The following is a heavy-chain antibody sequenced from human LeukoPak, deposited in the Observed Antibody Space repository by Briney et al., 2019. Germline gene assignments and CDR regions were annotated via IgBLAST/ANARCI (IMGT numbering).Heavy chain of an antibody. Sequence: PGGSLRLSCAASGFTFSSYAMHWVRQAPGKGLEWVAVISYGGSNKYYADSVKGRFTISRDNSKNTLYLQMNSLRAEDTAVYYCARDKETPYYGMDVWGQGTTVTVSS. CDR1: GFTFSSYA. J-gene: IGHJ6*02. V-gene: IGHV3-30-3*01. CDR2: ISYGGSNK. CDR3: ARDKETPYYGMDV.